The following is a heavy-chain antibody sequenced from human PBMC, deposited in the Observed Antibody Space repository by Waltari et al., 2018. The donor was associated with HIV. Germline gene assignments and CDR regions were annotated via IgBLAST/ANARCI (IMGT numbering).Heavy chain of an antibody. Sequence: EVQLVDSGGGLVKPGGSLRLSCAASGFTFSDYSMNWVRQSPGRGLEWVTSITSAGSLRYYADSVKGRFTISRDNAQNSMYLQMNNLRADDSAMYYCARDSRGTSWSLNWFDPWGQGTLVTVSS. V-gene: IGHV3-21*02. D-gene: IGHD6-13*01. J-gene: IGHJ5*02. CDR3: ARDSRGTSWSLNWFDP. CDR2: ITSAGSLR. CDR1: GFTFSDYS.